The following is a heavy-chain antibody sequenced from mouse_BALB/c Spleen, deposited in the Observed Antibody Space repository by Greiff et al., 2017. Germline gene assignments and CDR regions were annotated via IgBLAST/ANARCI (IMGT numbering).Heavy chain of an antibody. D-gene: IGHD2-10*01. J-gene: IGHJ2*01. CDR3: ASLLRDY. CDR1: GYAFTSYN. V-gene: IGHV1S135*01. Sequence: EVKLMESGPELVKPGASVKVSCKASGYAFTSYNMYWVKQSHGKSLEWIGYIDPYNGGTSYNQKFKGKATLTVDKSSSTAYMHLNSLTSEDSAVYYCASLLRDYWGQGTTLTVSS. CDR2: IDPYNGGT.